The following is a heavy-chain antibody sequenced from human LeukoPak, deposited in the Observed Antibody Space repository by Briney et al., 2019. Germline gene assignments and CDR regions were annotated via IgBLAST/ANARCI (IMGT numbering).Heavy chain of an antibody. CDR1: GGSISGYY. V-gene: IGHV4-4*07. D-gene: IGHD2-21*01. Sequence: SETQSLTCNVSGGSISGYYWNWIRQPAGKGLEWVGRVYTSGSTNYNPSLKSRVTMSVDTSKNQFSLNLSSVTAADAAVYYCARARGGDARTFDYWGQGTLVTVSS. J-gene: IGHJ4*02. CDR3: ARARGGDARTFDY. CDR2: VYTSGST.